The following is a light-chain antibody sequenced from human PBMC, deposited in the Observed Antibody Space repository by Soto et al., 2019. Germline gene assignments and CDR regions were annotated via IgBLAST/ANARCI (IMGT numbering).Light chain of an antibody. CDR2: GAS. CDR3: LQYGSSPFT. Sequence: EIVLTQSPGTLSLSPGERATLSCRASQSVSSNYLAWYQQKPGQTPRLLIYGASSRATGIPDRFSGSGSGADFTLTSSRLEHEDFAVYYCLQYGSSPFTFGPGTKVDIK. V-gene: IGKV3-20*01. CDR1: QSVSSNY. J-gene: IGKJ3*01.